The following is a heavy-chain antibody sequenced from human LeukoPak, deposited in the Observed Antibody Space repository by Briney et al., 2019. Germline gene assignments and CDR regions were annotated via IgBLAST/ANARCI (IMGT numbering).Heavy chain of an antibody. D-gene: IGHD1-26*01. Sequence: GSLRLSCAASGFTFSSYDMHWVRQAPGKGLEWVAVIWYDGSLKYYADSVKGRFTISRDNSKNTLYLQMNSLRAEDTALYYCARDSNSGSNYEGVFDYWGQGTLVTVSS. CDR3: ARDSNSGSNYEGVFDY. CDR1: GFTFSSYD. J-gene: IGHJ4*02. V-gene: IGHV3-33*01. CDR2: IWYDGSLK.